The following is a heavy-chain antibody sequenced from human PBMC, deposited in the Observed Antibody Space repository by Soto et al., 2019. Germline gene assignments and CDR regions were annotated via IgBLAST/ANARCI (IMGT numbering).Heavy chain of an antibody. V-gene: IGHV4-31*03. CDR2: IHYSGST. CDR1: DGSISSGGYY. CDR3: ARDPSPYYYYGMDV. J-gene: IGHJ6*02. Sequence: SETLSLTCTVSDGSISSGGYYWSWIRQHPGKGLEWIGCIHYSGSTYYNPSLKRRVTISVDTSKNQFSLKLSSVTAADSAVYYCARDPSPYYYYGMDVWGQGTTVTVS.